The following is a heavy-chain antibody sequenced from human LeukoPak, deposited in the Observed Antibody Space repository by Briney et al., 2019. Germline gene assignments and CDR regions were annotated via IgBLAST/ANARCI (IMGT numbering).Heavy chain of an antibody. CDR2: ISAYNGNT. J-gene: IGHJ3*02. CDR3: ARELVTTVTTVDAFDI. Sequence: ASVKVSCKASGYTFTSYGISWVRQAPGQGLEWMGWISAYNGNTNYAQKLQGRVTMTTDTSTGTAYMELRSLRSDDTAVYYCARELVTTVTTVDAFDIWGQGTMVTVSS. D-gene: IGHD4-17*01. CDR1: GYTFTSYG. V-gene: IGHV1-18*01.